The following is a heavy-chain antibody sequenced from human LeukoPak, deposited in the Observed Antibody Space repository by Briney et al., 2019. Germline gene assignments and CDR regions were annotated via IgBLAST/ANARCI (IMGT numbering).Heavy chain of an antibody. D-gene: IGHD3-10*01. J-gene: IGHJ4*02. CDR1: GFTFSSYW. CDR3: AKDPVPSYYGSGSADY. CDR2: ISSSGSKI. V-gene: IGHV3-11*01. Sequence: GGSLRLSCAASGFTFSSYWMCWIRQTPGKGLEWVSYISSSGSKIYYADSVKGRFTISRDNAKNSLYLQMNSLTAEDTAIYYCAKDPVPSYYGSGSADYWGQGTLVTVSS.